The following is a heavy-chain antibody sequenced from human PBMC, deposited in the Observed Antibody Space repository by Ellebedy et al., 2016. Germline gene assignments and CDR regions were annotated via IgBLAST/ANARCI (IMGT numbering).Heavy chain of an antibody. Sequence: GESLKISXAASGFTFSNYAMSWVRQAPGKGLEWVSAINHNGESTYYADSGKGRFTISRDNSKNTVFLQMNSLRAEDSAVYYCTKGPGGIAAAGTGDSWGQGTLVTVSS. V-gene: IGHV3-23*01. D-gene: IGHD6-13*01. CDR3: TKGPGGIAAAGTGDS. J-gene: IGHJ4*02. CDR2: INHNGEST. CDR1: GFTFSNYA.